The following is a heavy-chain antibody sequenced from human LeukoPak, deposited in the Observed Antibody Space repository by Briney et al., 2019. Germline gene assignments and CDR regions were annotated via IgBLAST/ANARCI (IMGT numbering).Heavy chain of an antibody. D-gene: IGHD3-10*01. J-gene: IGHJ6*02. CDR1: GFTFSSYS. Sequence: PGGSLRLSCAASGFTFSSYSMNWVRQAPGKGLEWVSSISSSSSYIYYADSVKGRFTISRDNAKNSLYLQMNSLRAEDTAVYYCARDGKGPLWFGELLSGSEYYGMDVWGQGTTVTVSS. CDR2: ISSSSSYI. V-gene: IGHV3-21*01. CDR3: ARDGKGPLWFGELLSGSEYYGMDV.